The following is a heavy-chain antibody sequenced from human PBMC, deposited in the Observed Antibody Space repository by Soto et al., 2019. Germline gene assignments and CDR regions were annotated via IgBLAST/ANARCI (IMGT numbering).Heavy chain of an antibody. J-gene: IGHJ3*02. Sequence: QVHLQQWGAGLLKPSETLSLTCVVYGGSFSGYYWTWIRQVPGKGLEWIGEINHSASTNYNPSLKSQVTISEDTSKNQFSLKLNSVTAADTAVYFCARGGGRGGDSDAFDIWGQGTMVTVSS. CDR2: INHSAST. CDR3: ARGGGRGGDSDAFDI. D-gene: IGHD2-21*02. CDR1: GGSFSGYY. V-gene: IGHV4-34*01.